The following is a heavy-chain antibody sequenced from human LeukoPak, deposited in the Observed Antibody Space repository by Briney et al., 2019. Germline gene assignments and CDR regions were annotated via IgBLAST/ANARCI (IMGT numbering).Heavy chain of an antibody. CDR2: ISSSSSYI. Sequence: GGSLRLSCAASGFTFSSYSMNWVRQAPGKGLEWVSSISSSSSYIYYADSVKGRFTISRDNAKNSLYLQMNSLRAEDTAVYYCARGLEGYCSGGSCYVSNDAFDIWGQGTMVTVSS. CDR1: GFTFSSYS. CDR3: ARGLEGYCSGGSCYVSNDAFDI. D-gene: IGHD2-15*01. V-gene: IGHV3-21*01. J-gene: IGHJ3*02.